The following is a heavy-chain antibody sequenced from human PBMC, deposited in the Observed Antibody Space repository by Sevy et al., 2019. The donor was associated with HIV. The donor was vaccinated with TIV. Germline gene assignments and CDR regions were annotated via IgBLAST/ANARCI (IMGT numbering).Heavy chain of an antibody. V-gene: IGHV4-39*01. CDR3: ARWYVNNFDY. CDR2: IYHTGAA. J-gene: IGHJ4*02. D-gene: IGHD3-10*02. CDR1: GGTISSSSYR. Sequence: SETLSLTCTVSGGTISSSSYRWGWIRQPPGKGLEWVGSIYHTGAADDNPSLKRRVTMSVETSKNQFSLQVGSVTTADTAVYYCARWYVNNFDYWGQGALVTVSS.